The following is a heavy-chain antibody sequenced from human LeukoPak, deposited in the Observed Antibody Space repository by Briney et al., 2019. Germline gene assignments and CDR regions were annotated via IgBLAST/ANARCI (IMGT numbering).Heavy chain of an antibody. CDR1: GFTFSSYS. CDR2: LSGSGSSI. CDR3: AKGNVIVLVDYI. Sequence: PGGSLRLSCAASGFTFSSYSMNWVRQAPGKGLEWVSGLSGSGSSIYYADSVKGRFTISRDNSKNTLYLQMNSLRAEDTAIYYCAKGNVIVLVDYIGGQGTLVTVSS. D-gene: IGHD3-22*01. V-gene: IGHV3-23*01. J-gene: IGHJ4*02.